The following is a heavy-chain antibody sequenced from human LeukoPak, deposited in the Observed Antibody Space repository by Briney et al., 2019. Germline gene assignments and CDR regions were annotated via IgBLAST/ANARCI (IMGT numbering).Heavy chain of an antibody. D-gene: IGHD3-3*01. CDR2: ISYDEDNK. CDR3: AKGPDGSGLYSLDY. Sequence: LPGRSLRLSCAASQFTFTTYDMHWVSQDPGNGLEWVAVISYDEDNKYYTDSVKGRFTISRDNSKNTLYLQMNSLRAEDTAVYYCAKGPDGSGLYSLDYWGQGTLVTVSS. V-gene: IGHV3-30*18. J-gene: IGHJ4*02. CDR1: QFTFTTYD.